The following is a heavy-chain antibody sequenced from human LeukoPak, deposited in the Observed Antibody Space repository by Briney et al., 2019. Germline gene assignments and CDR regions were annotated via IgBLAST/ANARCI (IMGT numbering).Heavy chain of an antibody. CDR3: AKAGGTSCFMVTGDC. CDR1: GFTFISYA. D-gene: IGHD2-2*01. CDR2: ISGSGGST. Sequence: GGSLRLSCAASGFTFISYAMSWVRQAPGKGLEWVSAISGSGGSTYYADSVEGRFTISRDNFKNTLYLQMNSLRAEDTAVYYCAKAGGTSCFMVTGDCWGQGTLVTVSS. J-gene: IGHJ4*02. V-gene: IGHV3-23*01.